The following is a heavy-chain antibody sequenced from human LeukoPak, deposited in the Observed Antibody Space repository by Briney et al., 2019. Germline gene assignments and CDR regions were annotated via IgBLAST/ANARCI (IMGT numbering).Heavy chain of an antibody. Sequence: PGGSLRLSCAASGFTFYDYGMSWVRQAPGKGLEWVSGINRNGGSTGYADSVKGRFTISRDNAKNSLYLQMNSLRAEDTAVYYCARWSRPLTGTTAKDFDPWGQGTLVTVSS. V-gene: IGHV3-20*04. CDR2: INRNGGST. CDR1: GFTFYDYG. J-gene: IGHJ5*02. D-gene: IGHD1-7*01. CDR3: ARWSRPLTGTTAKDFDP.